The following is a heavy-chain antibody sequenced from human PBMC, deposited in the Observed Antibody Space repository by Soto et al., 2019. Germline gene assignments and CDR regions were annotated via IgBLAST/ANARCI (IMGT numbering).Heavy chain of an antibody. J-gene: IGHJ6*02. Sequence: QVQLVQSGAEVKKPGASVKVSCKASGYTFTSYGISWVRQAPGQVLEWMGWISAYNGNTNYAHKLQGRVTMTTDTSTSTAYMDLRTLRSDDTAVYYFATTDGFGGMDVWGQWTTVTVSS. V-gene: IGHV1-18*01. CDR2: ISAYNGNT. CDR1: GYTFTSYG. D-gene: IGHD3-3*01. CDR3: ATTDGFGGMDV.